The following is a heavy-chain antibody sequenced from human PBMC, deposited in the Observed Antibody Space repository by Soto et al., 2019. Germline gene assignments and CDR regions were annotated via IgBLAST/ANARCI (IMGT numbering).Heavy chain of an antibody. D-gene: IGHD3-10*01. CDR3: ARGSLGERRPFDY. Sequence: SETLSLTCAVSGGSISSGGYSCSWIRQPPGKGLEWIGYIYHSGSTYYNPSLKSRVTISVDRSKNQFSLKLSSVTAADTAVYYCARGSLGERRPFDYWGQGTPVTVSS. V-gene: IGHV4-30-2*01. CDR1: GGSISSGGYS. CDR2: IYHSGST. J-gene: IGHJ4*02.